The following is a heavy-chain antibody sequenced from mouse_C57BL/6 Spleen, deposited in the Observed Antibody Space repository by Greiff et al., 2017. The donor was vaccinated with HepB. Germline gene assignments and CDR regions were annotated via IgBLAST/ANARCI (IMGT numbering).Heavy chain of an antibody. J-gene: IGHJ1*03. CDR2: INPSNGGT. D-gene: IGHD2-10*01. CDR1: GYTFTSYW. V-gene: IGHV1-53*01. Sequence: QVHVKQPGTELVKPGASVKLSCKASGYTFTSYWMHWVKQWPGQGLEWIGNINPSNGGTNYNEKFKSKATLTVDKSSSTAYMQLSSLTSEDSAVYYCARPSYGNYWYFDVWGTGTTVTVSS. CDR3: ARPSYGNYWYFDV.